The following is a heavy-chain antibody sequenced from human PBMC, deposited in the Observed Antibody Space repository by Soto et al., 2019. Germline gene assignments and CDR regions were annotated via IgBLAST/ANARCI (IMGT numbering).Heavy chain of an antibody. CDR3: AKAPMGYCSSTSCSTIDY. J-gene: IGHJ4*02. D-gene: IGHD2-2*02. Sequence: GSLRLSCAASGFTFSSYAMSWVRQAPGKGLEWVSAISGSGGSTYYADSVKGRFTISRDNSKNTLYLQMNSLRAEDTAVYYCAKAPMGYCSSTSCSTIDYWGQGTLVTVSS. CDR1: GFTFSSYA. CDR2: ISGSGGST. V-gene: IGHV3-23*01.